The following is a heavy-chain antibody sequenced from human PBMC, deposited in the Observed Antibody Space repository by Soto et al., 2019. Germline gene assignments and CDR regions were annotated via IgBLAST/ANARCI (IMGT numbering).Heavy chain of an antibody. CDR2: MYYSGSS. CDR1: GGSISSRTFW. CDR3: ARHPRDDYNYGGSGIFDY. Sequence: QLQLQESGPGLVKPSETLSLTCSVSGGSISSRTFWWAWIRQPPGKGLEWIGDMYYSGSSYSNPSLKSRVTLSVDTSKNQLSLKLNSVTAADTAVYYCARHPRDDYNYGGSGIFDYWGQGTLVTVSS. J-gene: IGHJ4*02. V-gene: IGHV4-39*01. D-gene: IGHD4-4*01.